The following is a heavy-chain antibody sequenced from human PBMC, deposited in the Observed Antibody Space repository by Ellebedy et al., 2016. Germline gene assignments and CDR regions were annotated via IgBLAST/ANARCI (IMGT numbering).Heavy chain of an antibody. D-gene: IGHD3-10*01. J-gene: IGHJ4*02. CDR1: GGSFSGHY. Sequence: SETLSLTCAVYGGSFSGHYWSWIRQPPGKGLEWIGEIYHSGSTNYNPSLKSRVTISVDTSKNQFSLKLSSVTAADTAVYYCARDSGSGSYFDYWGQGTLVTVSS. V-gene: IGHV4-34*01. CDR3: ARDSGSGSYFDY. CDR2: IYHSGST.